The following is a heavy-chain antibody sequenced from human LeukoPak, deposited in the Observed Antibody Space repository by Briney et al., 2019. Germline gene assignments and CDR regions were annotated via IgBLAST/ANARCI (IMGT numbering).Heavy chain of an antibody. CDR1: GFRFSDYW. J-gene: IGHJ4*02. CDR3: ARGWGEKGYCRGGTCNNPQFDY. Sequence: GGSLRLSCEASGFRFSDYWMTWVRQAPGKGLEWVANIKEDGREKYYVDSVKGRFTLSKDNAKNSVYLEMNSLGAEDTAVYYCARGWGEKGYCRGGTCNNPQFDYWGQGILVTVSS. CDR2: IKEDGREK. V-gene: IGHV3-7*01. D-gene: IGHD2-15*01.